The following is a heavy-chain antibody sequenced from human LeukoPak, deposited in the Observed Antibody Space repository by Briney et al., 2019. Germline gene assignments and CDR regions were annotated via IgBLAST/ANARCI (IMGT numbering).Heavy chain of an antibody. CDR1: GFTFTSSA. CDR2: IVVGSGNT. V-gene: IGHV1-58*02. J-gene: IGHJ4*02. D-gene: IGHD3-22*01. CDR3: AAYYYDSSGQYYFDY. Sequence: SVKVSCKASGFTFTSSAMQWVRQARGQRLEWIGWIVVGSGNTNYAQKFQERVTITRDMSTSTAYMELSSLISEDTAVYYCAAYYYDSSGQYYFDYWGQGTLVTISS.